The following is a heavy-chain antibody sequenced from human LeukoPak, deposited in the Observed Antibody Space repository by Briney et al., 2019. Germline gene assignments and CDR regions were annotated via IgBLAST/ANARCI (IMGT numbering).Heavy chain of an antibody. CDR1: GFAFSRSW. D-gene: IGHD1-26*01. V-gene: IGHV3-7*01. CDR2: IKEDGGRE. J-gene: IGHJ4*02. Sequence: GGSLRLSCAASGFAFSRSWMTWIRQAPGKGLEFVANIKEDGGRENFASSVKGRFTISRDNAKDSLYLQMNNLRVEDTAVYYCARDGGYSAFDYWGQGALVTVSS. CDR3: ARDGGYSAFDY.